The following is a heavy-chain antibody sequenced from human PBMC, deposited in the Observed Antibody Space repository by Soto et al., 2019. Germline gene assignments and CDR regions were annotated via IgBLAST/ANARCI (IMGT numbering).Heavy chain of an antibody. CDR2: ISSSSSYI. Sequence: GGSLRLSCAASGFTFSSYSMNWVRQAPGKGLEWVSSISSSSSYIYYADSVKGRFTISRDNAKNSLYLQMNSLRAEDAAVYYCARDRVTIFGVVTYDAFDIWGQGTMVTVSS. J-gene: IGHJ3*02. V-gene: IGHV3-21*01. CDR1: GFTFSSYS. CDR3: ARDRVTIFGVVTYDAFDI. D-gene: IGHD3-3*01.